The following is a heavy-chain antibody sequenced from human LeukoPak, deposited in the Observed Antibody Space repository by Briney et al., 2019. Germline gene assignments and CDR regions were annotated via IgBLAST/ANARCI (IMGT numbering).Heavy chain of an antibody. Sequence: SETLSLTCIVSGGSISSSGYYWGWIRQPPGKGLEWIGSIYYSGTTYYNPSLKSRVTISVDPSKTQFSLKLSSVTAADTAVYYCAGYYDSSGYYSDYWGQGTLVTVSS. V-gene: IGHV4-39*01. J-gene: IGHJ4*02. D-gene: IGHD3-22*01. CDR3: AGYYDSSGYYSDY. CDR2: IYYSGTT. CDR1: GGSISSSGYY.